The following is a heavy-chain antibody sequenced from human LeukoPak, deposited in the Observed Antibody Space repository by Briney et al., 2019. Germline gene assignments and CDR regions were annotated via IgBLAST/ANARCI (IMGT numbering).Heavy chain of an antibody. CDR2: IYYSGST. J-gene: IGHJ4*02. Sequence: PSETLPLTCTVPGGSISSSSYYWGWIRQPPGKGLEWIGSIYYSGSTNYNPSLKSRVTISVDTSKNQFSLKLSSVTAADTAVYYCARVSPPTYYFDYWGQGTLVTVSS. V-gene: IGHV4-39*07. CDR1: GGSISSSSYY. CDR3: ARVSPPTYYFDY.